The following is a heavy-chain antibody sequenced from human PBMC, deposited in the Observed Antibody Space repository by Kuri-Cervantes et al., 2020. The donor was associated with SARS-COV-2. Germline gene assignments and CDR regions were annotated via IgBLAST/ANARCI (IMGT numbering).Heavy chain of an antibody. CDR2: ISYDGTNK. CDR1: GFTFSDVW. J-gene: IGHJ4*02. V-gene: IGHV3-30-3*01. D-gene: IGHD2-21*01. CDR3: ARDRVGVHDS. Sequence: GGSLRLSCVASGFTFSDVWMGWVRQAPGKGLEWVAVISYDGTNKDYTASGKGRFTISRDNSQNTLYLQMKSLRTEDTALYYCARDRVGVHDSWGQGTLVTVSS.